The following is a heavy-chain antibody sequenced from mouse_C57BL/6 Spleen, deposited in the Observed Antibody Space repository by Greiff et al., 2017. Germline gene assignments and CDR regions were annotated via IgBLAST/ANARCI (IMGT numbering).Heavy chain of an antibody. Sequence: VQLRQSGPELVKPGASVKIPCKASGYTFTDYNMDWVKQSHGKSLEWIGDINPNNGGTIYNQKFKGKATLTVDKSSSTAYMELRSLTSEDTAVYYCALVNYYGSSYWYFDVWGTGTTVTVSS. D-gene: IGHD1-1*01. CDR3: ALVNYYGSSYWYFDV. CDR2: INPNNGGT. V-gene: IGHV1-18*01. CDR1: GYTFTDYN. J-gene: IGHJ1*03.